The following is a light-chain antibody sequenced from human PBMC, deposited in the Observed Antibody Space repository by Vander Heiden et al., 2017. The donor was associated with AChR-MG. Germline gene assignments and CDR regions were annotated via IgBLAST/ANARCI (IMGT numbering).Light chain of an antibody. Sequence: EIVLTQSPGTLSLSPGERATLSCRASQSITSGYLAWYQQKPGQGPRLLISGASSRATGIPSRFSGSGSGTDFTLTISRLDPEDFALYYCQQYATSPWTFGQGTKVEI. CDR2: GAS. J-gene: IGKJ1*01. CDR3: QQYATSPWT. CDR1: QSITSGY. V-gene: IGKV3-20*01.